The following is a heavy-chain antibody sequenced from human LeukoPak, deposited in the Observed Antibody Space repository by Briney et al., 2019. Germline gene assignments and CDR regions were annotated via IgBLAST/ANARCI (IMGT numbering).Heavy chain of an antibody. D-gene: IGHD6-13*01. Sequence: GESLKISFKGSGYNFSNYGIGWVRQMPGKGLEWMGLIDPGDSHAIYSPSFQGQVTISADKSICAAYLQWSSLKASDTAMYYCARHGVGAGLAAAYIWGQGTLLTVSS. J-gene: IGHJ4*02. CDR3: ARHGVGAGLAAAYI. CDR1: GYNFSNYG. V-gene: IGHV5-51*01. CDR2: IDPGDSHA.